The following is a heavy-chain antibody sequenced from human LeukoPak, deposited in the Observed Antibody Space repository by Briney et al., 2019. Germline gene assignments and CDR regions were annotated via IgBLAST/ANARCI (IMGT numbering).Heavy chain of an antibody. Sequence: GESLKISCKGSGYSFTSYWIGWVRQMPGKGLEWMGIIYPGDSDTRYSPSFQGQVTISADKSISTAYLQWSSLKASDTAMYYCAXSPXXLTAARXSSSFXXXXWGQXXXXTVX. CDR3: AXSPXXLTAARXSSSFXXXX. CDR1: GYSFTSYW. J-gene: IGHJ4*02. D-gene: IGHD6-6*01. V-gene: IGHV5-51*01. CDR2: IYPGDSDT.